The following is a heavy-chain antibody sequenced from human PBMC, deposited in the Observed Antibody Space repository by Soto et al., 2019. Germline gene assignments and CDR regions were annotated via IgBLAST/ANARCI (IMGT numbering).Heavy chain of an antibody. CDR3: ARSGWQQLALPDY. J-gene: IGHJ4*02. V-gene: IGHV4-59*08. CDR1: GGSISSYY. CDR2: IYYSGST. D-gene: IGHD6-13*01. Sequence: SETLSLTCTVSGGSISSYYWSWIRQPPGKGLEWIGYIYYSGSTNYNPSLKSRVTISVDTSKNQFSLKLSSVTAADTAVYYCARSGWQQLALPDYWGQGTLVTVSS.